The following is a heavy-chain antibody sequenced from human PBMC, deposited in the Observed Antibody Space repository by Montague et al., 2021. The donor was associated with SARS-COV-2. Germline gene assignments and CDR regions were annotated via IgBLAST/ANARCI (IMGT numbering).Heavy chain of an antibody. CDR1: GFSLSTSGMC. CDR3: ARRTYDILTGYYYGMDV. Sequence: PPLVKPTQTLTLTCTFSGFSLSTSGMCVSWIRQPPGKALEWLARIDWDDDKYYSTSLKTRLTISKDTSKNQVVLTMTNMDPVDTATYYCARRTYDILTGYYYGMDVWGQGTTVTVSS. D-gene: IGHD3-9*01. J-gene: IGHJ6*02. V-gene: IGHV2-70*11. CDR2: IDWDDDK.